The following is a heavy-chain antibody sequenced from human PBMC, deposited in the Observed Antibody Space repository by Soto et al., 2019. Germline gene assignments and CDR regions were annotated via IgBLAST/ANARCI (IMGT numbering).Heavy chain of an antibody. CDR1: GGSISSGGYY. D-gene: IGHD5-12*01. Sequence: SETLSLTCTVSGGSISSGGYYWSWIRQHPGKGLEWIGYIYYSGSTYYKPSLKSRVTISVDTSKNQLSLKLSSVTAADTVVYYCARGVATITVDYWGQGTLVTVSS. J-gene: IGHJ4*02. CDR2: IYYSGST. V-gene: IGHV4-31*03. CDR3: ARGVATITVDY.